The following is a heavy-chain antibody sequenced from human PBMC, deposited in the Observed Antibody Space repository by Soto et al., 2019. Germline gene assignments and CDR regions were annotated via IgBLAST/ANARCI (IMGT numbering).Heavy chain of an antibody. D-gene: IGHD6-6*01. CDR1: GGTFSSYA. Sequence: VASVKVSCKASGGTFSSYAISWVRQAPGQGLEWMGGIIPIFGTANYAQKFQGRVTITADKSTSTAYMELSSLRSEDTAVYYCARDGGSSSSGGYYYYYGMDVWGQGTTLTVSS. J-gene: IGHJ6*02. CDR3: ARDGGSSSSGGYYYYYGMDV. CDR2: IIPIFGTA. V-gene: IGHV1-69*06.